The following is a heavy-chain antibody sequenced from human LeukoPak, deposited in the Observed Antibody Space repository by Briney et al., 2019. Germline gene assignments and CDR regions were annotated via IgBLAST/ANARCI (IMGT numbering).Heavy chain of an antibody. CDR3: ARAWGTAMVRGVIITHDAFDI. D-gene: IGHD3-10*01. Sequence: SVKVSCKASGGTFSSYAISWVRQAPGQGLEWMGRIIPIFGTANYAQKFQGRVTITTDESTSTAYVELSSLRSEDTAVYYGARAWGTAMVRGVIITHDAFDIWGQGTMVTVSS. CDR2: IIPIFGTA. V-gene: IGHV1-69*05. CDR1: GGTFSSYA. J-gene: IGHJ3*02.